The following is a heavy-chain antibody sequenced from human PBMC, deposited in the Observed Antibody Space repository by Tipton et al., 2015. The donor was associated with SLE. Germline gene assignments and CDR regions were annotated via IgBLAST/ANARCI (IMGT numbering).Heavy chain of an antibody. D-gene: IGHD5-18*01. CDR1: GGSISSGSYY. Sequence: LRLSCTVSGGSISSGSYYWSWIRQPAGKGLEWIGYIYTSGSTNYNPSLKSRVTISVDTSKNQFSLKLSSVTAADTAVYYCARLNTAKDAFDIWGQGTMVTVSS. CDR3: ARLNTAKDAFDI. J-gene: IGHJ3*02. CDR2: IYTSGST. V-gene: IGHV4-61*09.